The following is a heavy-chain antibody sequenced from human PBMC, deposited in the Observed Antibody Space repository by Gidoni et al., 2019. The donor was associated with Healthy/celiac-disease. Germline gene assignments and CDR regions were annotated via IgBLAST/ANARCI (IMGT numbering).Heavy chain of an antibody. V-gene: IGHV1-18*04. CDR3: ARTQGTLLWVHYYYYGMDV. CDR2: ISAYNGNT. CDR1: GYTFTSYG. Sequence: QVQLVQSGAEVKKPGASVKVSCKASGYTFTSYGISWVRQAPGQGLEWMGWISAYNGNTNYSQKLQGRVTMTTDTSTSTAYMELRSLRSDDTAVYYCARTQGTLLWVHYYYYGMDVWGQGTTVTVSS. D-gene: IGHD3-10*01. J-gene: IGHJ6*02.